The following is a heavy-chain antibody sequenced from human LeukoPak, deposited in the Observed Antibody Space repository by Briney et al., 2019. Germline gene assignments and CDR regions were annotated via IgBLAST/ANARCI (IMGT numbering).Heavy chain of an antibody. J-gene: IGHJ4*02. D-gene: IGHD3-22*01. CDR1: GYTFGSYW. V-gene: IGHV3-53*01. CDR3: ARDPSPYYYDSSGYSD. Sequence: TGGSLRLSCAASGYTFGSYWMYWVRQAPGKGLEWVSVIYSGGSTYYADSVKGRFTISRDNSKNTLYLQMNSLRAEDTAVYYCARDPSPYYYDSSGYSDWGQGTLVTVSS. CDR2: IYSGGST.